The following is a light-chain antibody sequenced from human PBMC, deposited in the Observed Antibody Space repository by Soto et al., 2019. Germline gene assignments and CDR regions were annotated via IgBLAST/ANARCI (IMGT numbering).Light chain of an antibody. J-gene: IGLJ3*02. CDR1: SSDIDGYDY. CDR3: SSYTSRNTVV. Sequence: QSALTQPASVSGSPGQSITMSCTGASSDIDGYDYVSWYQHHPGEAPKLLIYDVTNRPSGVSHRFSASKSGNMASLTISGLQAEDEADYYCSSYTSRNTVVFGGGTKLTVL. V-gene: IGLV2-14*01. CDR2: DVT.